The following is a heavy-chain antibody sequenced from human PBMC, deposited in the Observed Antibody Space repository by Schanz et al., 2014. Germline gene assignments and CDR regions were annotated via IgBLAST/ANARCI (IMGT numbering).Heavy chain of an antibody. D-gene: IGHD3-10*01. CDR2: ISAYNDNT. CDR1: GYTFTNYI. J-gene: IGHJ5*02. V-gene: IGHV1-18*04. CDR3: ARERGVRGGGVWKVNWFDP. Sequence: QVQLVQSGAEVKKPGASVKVSCKASGYTFTNYIISWVRQAPGQGLEWMGWISAYNDNTNYTQKLQGRVTMTTDTSTSTAYMELSSLRSEDTAVYYCARERGVRGGGVWKVNWFDPWGQGTLVTVSS.